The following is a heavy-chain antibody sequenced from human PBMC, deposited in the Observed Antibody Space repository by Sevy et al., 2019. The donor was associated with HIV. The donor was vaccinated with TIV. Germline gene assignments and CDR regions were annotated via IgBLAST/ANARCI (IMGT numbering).Heavy chain of an antibody. CDR3: TRPLATADTPEYFFDY. CDR2: IRRNSHEPYGGTT. V-gene: IGHV3-49*03. Sequence: GGSLRLSCTSSGFTFGDYAMSWFRQAPGKGLEWVAFIRRNSHEPYGGTTEFAASVKGRFTISRDDSKSIAYLQMNSLKTEDTAVYYCTRPLATADTPEYFFDYWGQGILVTVSS. D-gene: IGHD5-12*01. CDR1: GFTFGDYA. J-gene: IGHJ4*02.